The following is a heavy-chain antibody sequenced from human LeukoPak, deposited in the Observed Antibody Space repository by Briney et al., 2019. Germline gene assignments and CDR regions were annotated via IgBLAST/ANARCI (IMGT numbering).Heavy chain of an antibody. CDR3: ARVDK. CDR2: ISRDDTI. V-gene: IGHV3-53*01. Sequence: GGSLRLSCAVSGFTVSLNDMTWVRQAPGKGLECVSVISRDDTIFYADSVTGRFTISRDNSKNTLYLQMNSLRADDAAVYYCARVDKWGQGTLVTVSS. CDR1: GFTVSLND. J-gene: IGHJ4*02. D-gene: IGHD3-22*01.